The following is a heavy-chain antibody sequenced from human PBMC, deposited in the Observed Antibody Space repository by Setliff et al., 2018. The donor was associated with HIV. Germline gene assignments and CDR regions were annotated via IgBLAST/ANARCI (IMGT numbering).Heavy chain of an antibody. CDR2: INHRGDT. J-gene: IGHJ4*02. Sequence: PSETLSLTCAVYGGSFSGYYWTWIRQPPGRGLEWIGDINHRGDTKYNPSLRSRVIISVDKSKNQFSLKLSSVTAADTAVYYCARRRSSGWYHYFDYWGQGTLVTVSS. V-gene: IGHV4-34*01. D-gene: IGHD6-19*01. CDR1: GGSFSGYY. CDR3: ARRRSSGWYHYFDY.